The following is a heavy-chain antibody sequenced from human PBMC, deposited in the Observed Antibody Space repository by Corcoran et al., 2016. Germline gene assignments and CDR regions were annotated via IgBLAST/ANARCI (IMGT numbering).Heavy chain of an antibody. J-gene: IGHJ6*02. CDR3: ARDRGELRGDSYGMDV. V-gene: IGHV3-33*01. D-gene: IGHD1-7*01. CDR1: GFTFSSYG. Sequence: QVQLVESVGGVVQPGRSLRLSCAASGFTFSSYGMHWVRQAPGKGLEWVAVIWDDGSNKYYADSEKGRFTISRDNSKNTLYLQMNSLRAEDTAMYYCARDRGELRGDSYGMDVGVQGTTVTV. CDR2: IWDDGSNK.